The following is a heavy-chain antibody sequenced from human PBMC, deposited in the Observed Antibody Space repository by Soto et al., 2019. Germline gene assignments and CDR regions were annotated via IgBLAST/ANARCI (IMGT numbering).Heavy chain of an antibody. CDR1: GGTFSSYA. Sequence: QVQLVQSGAEVKKPGSSVKVSCKASGGTFSSYAISWVRQAPGQGLEWMGGIIPIFGTANYAQKFQGRVTITADESTSTAYMELSRMRSEDTAVYYGASEGGAMSVWDYWGLGTLVTVSS. D-gene: IGHD3-16*01. CDR2: IIPIFGTA. V-gene: IGHV1-69*01. J-gene: IGHJ4*02. CDR3: ASEGGAMSVWDY.